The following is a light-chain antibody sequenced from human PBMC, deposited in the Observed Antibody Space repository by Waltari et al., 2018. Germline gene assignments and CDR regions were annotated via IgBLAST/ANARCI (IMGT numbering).Light chain of an antibody. V-gene: IGKV1-9*01. CDR1: QGISSY. CDR2: AAS. J-gene: IGKJ2*01. Sequence: DIQLTQSPSFLSASVGDRFTLTCRASQGISSYLAWYQQKPGKAPKLLIYAASTLQSGVPSRFSGSGSGTEFTLTISSLQPEDFATYYCQQLNSYPPYTFGQGTKLEIK. CDR3: QQLNSYPPYT.